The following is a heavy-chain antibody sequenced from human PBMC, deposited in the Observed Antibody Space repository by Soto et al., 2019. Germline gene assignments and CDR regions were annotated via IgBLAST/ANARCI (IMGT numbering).Heavy chain of an antibody. D-gene: IGHD3-22*01. V-gene: IGHV4-39*01. J-gene: IGHJ5*02. Sequence: SETLRLTYGVSGDSIGNSGFYRACISQPPGEGLEWIGSIYHTGNAYYNPSLKSRVTISVDTSKNQFSLKVTSVTAADTALYYCARDYFDSSDYTTNWFDPWGQGTLVTVSS. CDR2: IYHTGNA. CDR3: ARDYFDSSDYTTNWFDP. CDR1: GDSIGNSGFY.